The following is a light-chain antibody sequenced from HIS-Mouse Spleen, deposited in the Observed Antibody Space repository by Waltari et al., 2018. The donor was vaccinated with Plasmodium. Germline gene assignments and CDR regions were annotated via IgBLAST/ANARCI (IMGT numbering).Light chain of an antibody. CDR2: EDS. CDR3: YSTDSSGNHRV. Sequence: SYELTQPPSVSVSPGPTARITCSGDAFPKKYAYWYHQKSVQAPVLVNYEDSKRPSGIPERFSGSSSGTMATLTISGAQVEDEADYYCYSTDSSGNHRVFGGGTKLTVL. J-gene: IGLJ3*02. V-gene: IGLV3-10*01. CDR1: AFPKKY.